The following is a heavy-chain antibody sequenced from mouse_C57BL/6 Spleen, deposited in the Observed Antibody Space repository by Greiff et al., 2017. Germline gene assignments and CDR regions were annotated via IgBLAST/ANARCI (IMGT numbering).Heavy chain of an antibody. CDR1: GYTFTSYW. J-gene: IGHJ3*01. D-gene: IGHD2-4*01. Sequence: QVQLKQPGAELVKPGASVKLSCKASGYTFTSYWMHWVKQRPGQGLEWIGMIHPNSGSTNYNEKFKSKATLTVDKSSSTAYMQLSSLTSEDSAVYYCARSGDYVAWFAYWGQGTLVTVSA. CDR2: IHPNSGST. CDR3: ARSGDYVAWFAY. V-gene: IGHV1-64*01.